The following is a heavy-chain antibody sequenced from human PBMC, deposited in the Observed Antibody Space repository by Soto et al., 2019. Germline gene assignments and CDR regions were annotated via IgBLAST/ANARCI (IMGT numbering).Heavy chain of an antibody. J-gene: IGHJ5*02. CDR2: ISAYNGNT. V-gene: IGHV1-18*01. D-gene: IGHD3-3*01. CDR1: GYTFTNYG. CDR3: ARDQRGITVFGVIIRQNDWFDP. Sequence: ASVKVSCKASGYTFTNYGISWVRQAPGQGLEWMGWISAYNGNTEYAQRLQGRVTMTTDTSTNTAYMELRSLRTDDTAVYYCARDQRGITVFGVIIRQNDWFDPWGQGTLVTVSS.